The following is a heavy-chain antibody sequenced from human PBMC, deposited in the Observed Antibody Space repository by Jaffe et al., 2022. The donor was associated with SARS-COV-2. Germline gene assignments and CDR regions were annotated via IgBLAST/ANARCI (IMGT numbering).Heavy chain of an antibody. CDR2: INDDGSNT. J-gene: IGHJ6*02. D-gene: IGHD6-19*01. CDR3: VRYSSGWGYYYYGMDV. Sequence: EVQLVESGGGLVQPGGSLRLSCAASGFTFSSYWMHWVRQAPGKGLVWVSRINDDGSNTNYADFVKGRFTISRDNAKNTLYLQMNSLRAEDTAVYYCVRYSSGWGYYYYGMDVWGQGTAVTVSS. CDR1: GFTFSSYW. V-gene: IGHV3-74*01.